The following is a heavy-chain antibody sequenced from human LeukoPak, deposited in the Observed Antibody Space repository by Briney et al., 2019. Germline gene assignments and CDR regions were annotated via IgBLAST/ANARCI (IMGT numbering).Heavy chain of an antibody. J-gene: IGHJ4*02. V-gene: IGHV3-23*01. Sequence: GGSLRLSCAASGFTFSVAAMTWVRQAPGKGLEWVSLIGASGESTYYADSVKGRFTISRDNSKSTLYLQMNSLKTEDTAVYYCARDFRMAVALEYWGQGTLVTVSS. D-gene: IGHD6-19*01. CDR2: IGASGEST. CDR3: ARDFRMAVALEY. CDR1: GFTFSVAA.